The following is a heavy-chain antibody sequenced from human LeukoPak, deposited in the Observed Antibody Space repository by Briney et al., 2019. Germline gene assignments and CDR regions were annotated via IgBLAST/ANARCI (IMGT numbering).Heavy chain of an antibody. J-gene: IGHJ2*01. Sequence: GRSLRLSCAVSGFNFDDYAMHWVRQAPGRGLEWVSGINWKTGNGIYADSVKGRFTISRDNAKNSLYLQMSSLRAEDTALYYCTRRAARWQFDLWGRGTLLTVTS. CDR3: TRRAARWQFDL. D-gene: IGHD5-24*01. V-gene: IGHV3-9*01. CDR1: GFNFDDYA. CDR2: INWKTGNG.